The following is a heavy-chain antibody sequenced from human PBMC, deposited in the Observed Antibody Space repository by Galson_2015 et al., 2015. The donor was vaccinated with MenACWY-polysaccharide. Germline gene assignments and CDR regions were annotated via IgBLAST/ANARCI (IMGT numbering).Heavy chain of an antibody. V-gene: IGHV3-30-3*01. CDR2: ISYDGSKK. D-gene: IGHD3-22*01. CDR1: GFAFSSYA. J-gene: IGHJ5*02. Sequence: SLRLSCAAPGFAFSSYALHWVRQAPGKGLEWVAVISYDGSKKYYADSVKGRFTISRDNSKNTVSLQMNSLRAEDTAVYYCVRDGEYYDSSGGSLPWGQGTLVTVSS. CDR3: VRDGEYYDSSGGSLP.